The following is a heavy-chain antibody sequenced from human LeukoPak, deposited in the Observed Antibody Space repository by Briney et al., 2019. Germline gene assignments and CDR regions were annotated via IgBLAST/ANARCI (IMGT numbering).Heavy chain of an antibody. J-gene: IGHJ4*02. CDR2: ISYDGSNK. Sequence: GRSLRLSCAASGFTFSSYAMHWVRQAPGKGLEWVAVISYDGSNKNYADSVKGRFTISRDNSMNTLYLQMNSLRAEDTAIYYCASGGYTYGYWGQGTLVTVSS. V-gene: IGHV3-30*04. CDR1: GFTFSSYA. D-gene: IGHD5-18*01. CDR3: ASGGYTYGY.